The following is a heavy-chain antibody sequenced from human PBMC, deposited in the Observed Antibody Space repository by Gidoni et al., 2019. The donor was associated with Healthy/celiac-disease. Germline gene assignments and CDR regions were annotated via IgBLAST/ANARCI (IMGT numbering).Heavy chain of an antibody. J-gene: IGHJ2*01. D-gene: IGHD1-26*01. CDR2: ISWNSGSI. Sequence: EVPLVESGGGLVQPGRSLRLSCAASGFTFDAYAMHWVRQAPGKGLEWVSGISWNSGSIDYADSVKGRFTISRDNAKNSLYLQMNSLRAEDTALYYCAKAPKVGAIGYWYFDLWGRGTLVTVSS. CDR1: GFTFDAYA. CDR3: AKAPKVGAIGYWYFDL. V-gene: IGHV3-9*01.